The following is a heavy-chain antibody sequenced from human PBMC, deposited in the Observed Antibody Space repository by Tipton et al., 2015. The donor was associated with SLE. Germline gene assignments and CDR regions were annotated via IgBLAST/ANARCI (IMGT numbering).Heavy chain of an antibody. CDR3: ARSGREKGVDY. Sequence: VQLVQSGGEVKKPGESLKISCKTSGYSFSSSWIAWVRQKPGKGLEWMGIIYPGDSDTRFSPSFQGQVTFSVDKSISTAYLQWSSPKASDTAMYYCARSGREKGVDYWGQGTLVTVSS. V-gene: IGHV5-51*03. D-gene: IGHD3-10*01. CDR1: GYSFSSSW. J-gene: IGHJ4*02. CDR2: IYPGDSDT.